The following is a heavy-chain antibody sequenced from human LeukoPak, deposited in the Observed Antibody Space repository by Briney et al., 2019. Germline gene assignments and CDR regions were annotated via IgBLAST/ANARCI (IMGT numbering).Heavy chain of an antibody. Sequence: GESLKISCKGSGYSFTSYWIGWVRQMPGKGLEWMGIIYPGDSDTRYSPSFQGQVTISADKSISTAYLQWSSLKASDTAMYHCARLVGYYDSSGSPGGDYWGQGTLVTVSS. CDR1: GYSFTSYW. V-gene: IGHV5-51*01. D-gene: IGHD3-22*01. CDR2: IYPGDSDT. J-gene: IGHJ4*02. CDR3: ARLVGYYDSSGSPGGDY.